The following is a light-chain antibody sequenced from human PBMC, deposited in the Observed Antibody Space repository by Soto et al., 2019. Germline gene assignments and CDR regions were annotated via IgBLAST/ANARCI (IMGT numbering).Light chain of an antibody. CDR1: QGITNR. Sequence: IHMTQSASSVSASVGYRVTIPCRASQGITNRLAWYQQKPGKAPKLLIYEASSLQSGVPSRISGSGYGTDFNLTISSLQPEDFATYYCQQANSFPITFGQGTRLEIK. J-gene: IGKJ5*01. CDR2: EAS. CDR3: QQANSFPIT. V-gene: IGKV1D-12*01.